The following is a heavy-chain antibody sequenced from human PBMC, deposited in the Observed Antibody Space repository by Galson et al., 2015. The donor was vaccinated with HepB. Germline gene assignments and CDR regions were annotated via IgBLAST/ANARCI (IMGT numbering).Heavy chain of an antibody. CDR1: GYSFSANW. V-gene: IGHV5-51*01. CDR2: IYPLDSGA. Sequence: QSGAEVKKPGESLKISCQGSGYSFSANWIGWVFQTSGKGPEWTGIIYPLDSGAKSSPSFQGQVIMSADKSTSTAYLQWSSLRASDTAMYYCARHVNWNRWHYFDYWGQGTLVTVSS. CDR3: ARHVNWNRWHYFDY. D-gene: IGHD1-20*01. J-gene: IGHJ4*02.